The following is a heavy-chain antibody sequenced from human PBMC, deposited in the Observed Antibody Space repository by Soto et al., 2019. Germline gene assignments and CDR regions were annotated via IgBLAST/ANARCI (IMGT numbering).Heavy chain of an antibody. Sequence: PWGSLVVSCASSVFTVSINYMSWVRQAPGRGLEWVSVIYSGGSTYYADSVKGRFTISRDNSKNTLYLQMNSLRAEDTAVYYCARTTYSGYDWDYYYGMDVWGHGTTVTVSS. J-gene: IGHJ6*01. CDR3: ARTTYSGYDWDYYYGMDV. CDR1: VFTVSINY. V-gene: IGHV3-53*01. CDR2: IYSGGST. D-gene: IGHD5-12*01.